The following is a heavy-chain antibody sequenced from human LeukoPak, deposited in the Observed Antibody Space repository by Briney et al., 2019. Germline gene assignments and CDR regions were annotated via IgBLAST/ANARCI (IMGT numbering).Heavy chain of an antibody. D-gene: IGHD3/OR15-3a*01. CDR3: ARDRTGFDY. J-gene: IGHJ4*02. Sequence: GGSLRLSCVASGFIVSNNYMSWVRQAPGKGLEWVSVIYSGGSTYYADSVKGRFTISRDNSKNTLYLQMNSLRAEDTAVYYCARDRTGFDYWGQGTLVTVSS. V-gene: IGHV3-53*01. CDR2: IYSGGST. CDR1: GFIVSNNY.